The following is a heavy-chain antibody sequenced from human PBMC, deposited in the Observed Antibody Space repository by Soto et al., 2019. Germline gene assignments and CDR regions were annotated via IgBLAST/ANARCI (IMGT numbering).Heavy chain of an antibody. Sequence: PSETLSLTCTVSGGSMISYYWNWIRQPPGKGLEWIGYIYYSGSTNYNPSLKSRVTMSVDTSKNQFSLKLNSVTAADTAVYYCARVGSSGWYQHYWGQVPPVTVSP. CDR1: GGSMISYY. CDR3: ARVGSSGWYQHY. D-gene: IGHD6-19*01. V-gene: IGHV4-59*01. J-gene: IGHJ4*02. CDR2: IYYSGST.